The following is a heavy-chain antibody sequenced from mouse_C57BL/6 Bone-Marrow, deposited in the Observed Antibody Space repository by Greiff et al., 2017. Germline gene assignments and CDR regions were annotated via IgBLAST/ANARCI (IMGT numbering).Heavy chain of an antibody. CDR2: IDPENGDT. CDR3: TTPEYYGSEGV. J-gene: IGHJ1*03. CDR1: GFNIKDDY. V-gene: IGHV14-4*01. D-gene: IGHD1-1*01. Sequence: EVQLQQSGAELVRPGASVKLSCTASGFNIKDDYMHWVKQRPEQGLEWIGWIDPENGDTEYASKFQGKATITADTSSNTAYLQLSSLTSEDTAVDYCTTPEYYGSEGVWGTGTTVTVSS.